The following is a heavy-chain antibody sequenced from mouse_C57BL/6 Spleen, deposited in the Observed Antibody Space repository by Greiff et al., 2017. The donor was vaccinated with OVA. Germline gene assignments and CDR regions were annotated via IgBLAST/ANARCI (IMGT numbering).Heavy chain of an antibody. CDR3: AREGYYGRREGRDY. Sequence: EVKLVESEGGLVQPGSSMTLSCTASGFTFSDYYMAWVRQVPEKGLEWVANINYDGSSTYYLDYLKSRFTLSRDNAQNILYLQLSSLTSEDTATYYGAREGYYGRREGRDYWGQGTSVTVAA. J-gene: IGHJ4*01. V-gene: IGHV5-16*01. CDR1: GFTFSDYY. CDR2: INYDGSST. D-gene: IGHD1-1*01.